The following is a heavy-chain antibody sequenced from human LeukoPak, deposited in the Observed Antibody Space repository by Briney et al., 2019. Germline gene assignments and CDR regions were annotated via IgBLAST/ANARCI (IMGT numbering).Heavy chain of an antibody. CDR1: GFTFSSHG. J-gene: IGHJ1*01. CDR3: AKDDAWGRYKH. Sequence: PGGSLRLSCAASGFTFSSHGMNWVRQAPGKGLEWVSGISPSGGITYYTDSVKGRFTISRDNSKNTVSLQMNSLRGEDTAVYYCAKDDAWGRYKHLGQGTLVTVSS. CDR2: ISPSGGIT. D-gene: IGHD3-16*01. V-gene: IGHV3-23*01.